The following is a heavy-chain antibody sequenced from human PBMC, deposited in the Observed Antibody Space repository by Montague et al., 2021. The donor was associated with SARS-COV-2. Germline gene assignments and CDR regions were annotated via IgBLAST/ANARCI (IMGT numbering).Heavy chain of an antibody. Sequence: SLRLSCAASGFSFSSYGMHWVRQAPGKGLEWVAVIWYDGSNKYYADSVKGRFTISRDNSKNTLYLQMNSLRAEDTAVYYCARDPTYGSGSLQSGFFDYWGQGTLVTVSS. D-gene: IGHD3-10*01. CDR3: ARDPTYGSGSLQSGFFDY. J-gene: IGHJ4*02. V-gene: IGHV3-33*01. CDR1: GFSFSSYG. CDR2: IWYDGSNK.